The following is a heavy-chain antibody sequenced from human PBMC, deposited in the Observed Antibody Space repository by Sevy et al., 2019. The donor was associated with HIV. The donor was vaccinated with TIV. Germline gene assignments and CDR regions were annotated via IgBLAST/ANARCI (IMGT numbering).Heavy chain of an antibody. J-gene: IGHJ4*02. CDR2: FDPEDGET. Sequence: ASVKVSCKVSGSTLSQLSMHWVRQAPGKGLEWMGSFDPEDGETIYAQKFQGRLTMTEDTSTDTAYMELSSLGSEDMAVYYCATTKDYYDSSGYPFDYWGQGTLVTVSS. CDR3: ATTKDYYDSSGYPFDY. D-gene: IGHD3-22*01. CDR1: GSTLSQLS. V-gene: IGHV1-24*01.